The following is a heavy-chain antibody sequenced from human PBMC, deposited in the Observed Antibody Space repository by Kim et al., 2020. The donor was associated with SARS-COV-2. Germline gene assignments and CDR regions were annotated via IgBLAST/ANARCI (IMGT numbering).Heavy chain of an antibody. D-gene: IGHD3-22*01. Sequence: GGSLRLSCAASGFTFINYDMSWVRQAPGKGLERVAYLGSTSRDIHYADSVKARITISRDNAKNSLYLQKNSLRAEDTAVYYCARNYYDGSGHSYWYFDL. CDR3: ARNYYDGSGHSYWYFDL. CDR1: GFTFINYD. V-gene: IGHV3-48*01. CDR2: LGSTSRDI. J-gene: IGHJ2*01.